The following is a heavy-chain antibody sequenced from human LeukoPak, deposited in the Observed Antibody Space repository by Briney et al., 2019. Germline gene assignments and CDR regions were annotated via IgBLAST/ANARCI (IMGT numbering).Heavy chain of an antibody. Sequence: ASVKVSCTASGFTFTSSAVQWVRQARGQRLEWIGWIVVGSGNTNYAQKFQERVTITRDMSTSTAYMELSSLRSEDTAVYYCAALDYDILTGYYKDYYFDYWGQGTLVTVSS. CDR3: AALDYDILTGYYKDYYFDY. D-gene: IGHD3-9*01. J-gene: IGHJ4*02. V-gene: IGHV1-58*01. CDR1: GFTFTSSA. CDR2: IVVGSGNT.